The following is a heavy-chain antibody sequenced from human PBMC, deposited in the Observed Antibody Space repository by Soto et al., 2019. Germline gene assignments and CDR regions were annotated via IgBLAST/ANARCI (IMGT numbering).Heavy chain of an antibody. D-gene: IGHD4-17*01. V-gene: IGHV3-23*01. J-gene: IGHJ4*02. CDR2: ITGSGGST. CDR3: AKERLGYFDY. Sequence: PGGSQRLSWTASGLTINSYAMSWVRQAPGKGLEWVSAITGSGGSTYYADSMKGRVTISRDNSKNTLYLQMNSLRAEDTAVYYCAKERLGYFDYWGQGIVVTGSA. CDR1: GLTINSYA.